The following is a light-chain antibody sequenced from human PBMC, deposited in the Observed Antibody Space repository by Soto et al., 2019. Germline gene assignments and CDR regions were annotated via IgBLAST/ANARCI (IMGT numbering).Light chain of an antibody. V-gene: IGKV4-1*01. CDR1: QSVLYSSNNKHD. CDR3: QQYYSTPLT. J-gene: IGKJ4*01. Sequence: DIVMTQSPDSLAVSLGERATINCKSSQSVLYSSNNKHDFAWYQQKPGQPPKLLIYWASTRESGVPDRFSGSGSGTDFTLTISSLQAEDVAVYYCQQYYSTPLTFGGGTKVEIK. CDR2: WAS.